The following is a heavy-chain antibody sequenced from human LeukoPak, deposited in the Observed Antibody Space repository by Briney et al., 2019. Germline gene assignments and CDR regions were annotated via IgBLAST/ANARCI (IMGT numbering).Heavy chain of an antibody. CDR1: GGSFSGYY. CDR3: ARENYGSGSYYMGY. V-gene: IGHV4-34*01. CDR2: INHSGST. Sequence: SETLSLTCAVYGGSFSGYYWSWIRQPPGKGLEWSGEINHSGSTNYNPSLKSRVTISVDTSKDQFSLKLSSVTAADTAVYYCARENYGSGSYYMGYWGQGTLVTVSS. D-gene: IGHD3-10*01. J-gene: IGHJ4*02.